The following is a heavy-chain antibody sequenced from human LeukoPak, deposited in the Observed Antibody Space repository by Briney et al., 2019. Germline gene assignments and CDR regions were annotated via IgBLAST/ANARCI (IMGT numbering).Heavy chain of an antibody. J-gene: IGHJ1*01. CDR1: GFSLRSSE. Sequence: GGSLRLSCAASGFSLRSSEMNWVRQAPGKGPEWVAHINSADNVEYYADSVRGRFTMSRDNAKDLLYLQMNSLRDEDTAVYYWARNTVNGPFVIILELWGEGDLGTVSS. D-gene: IGHD2-8*01. CDR2: INSADNVE. V-gene: IGHV3-48*03. CDR3: ARNTVNGPFVIILEL.